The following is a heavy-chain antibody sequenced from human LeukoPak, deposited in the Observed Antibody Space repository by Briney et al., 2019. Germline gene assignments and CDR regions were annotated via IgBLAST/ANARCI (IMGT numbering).Heavy chain of an antibody. CDR2: IRYDGSNK. J-gene: IGHJ4*02. CDR3: AKRGEYNTSPFDC. D-gene: IGHD1-14*01. Sequence: GGSLRLSCAASGFTFSSYGMHWVRQAPGKGLEWVAFIRYDGSNKYYADSVKGRFTISRDNSKNTLYLQMNGLRAEDTAVYYCAKRGEYNTSPFDCWGQGTLVTVSS. CDR1: GFTFSSYG. V-gene: IGHV3-30*02.